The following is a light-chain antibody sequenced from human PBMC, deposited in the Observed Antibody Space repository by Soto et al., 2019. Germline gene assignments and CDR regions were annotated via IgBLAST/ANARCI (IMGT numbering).Light chain of an antibody. CDR2: KAS. J-gene: IGKJ1*01. CDR3: QQYNTYPWT. CDR1: QTISSW. Sequence: DIQMSQPPSSLSASVGDGVTMTCRASQTISSWLAGYQQKPGKAPKLLIYKASTLKSGVPSRFSGSGSGTEFTLTISSLQPDDFATYYCQQYNTYPWTFGQGTKVDIK. V-gene: IGKV1-5*03.